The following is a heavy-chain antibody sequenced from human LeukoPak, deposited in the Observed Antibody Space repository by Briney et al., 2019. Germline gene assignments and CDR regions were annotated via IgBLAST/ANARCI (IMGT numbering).Heavy chain of an antibody. V-gene: IGHV1-8*01. Sequence: ASVKVSCKASGYTFTSYDINWVRQATGQGLEWTGWMNPNSGNTGYAQKFQGRVTMTRNTSISTAYMELSSLRSEDTAVYYCARGTYYYGSGSYYNSYGMDVWGQGTTVTVSS. CDR3: ARGTYYYGSGSYYNSYGMDV. J-gene: IGHJ6*02. D-gene: IGHD3-10*01. CDR2: MNPNSGNT. CDR1: GYTFTSYD.